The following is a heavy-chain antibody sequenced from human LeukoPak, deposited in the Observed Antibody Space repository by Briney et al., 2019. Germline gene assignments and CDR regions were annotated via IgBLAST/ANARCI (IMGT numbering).Heavy chain of an antibody. CDR2: INPNSGGT. J-gene: IGHJ5*02. CDR1: RYTFTDYY. Sequence: ASAKVSCKASRYTFTDYYMHWVRQAPGQGLEWMGWINPNSGGTNYAQKFQGRVTMTRDTSISTAYMELSRLRSDDTAVYYCARGGWSLGYCSSSSCLDWFDPWGQGTLVTVSS. CDR3: ARGGWSLGYCSSSSCLDWFDP. V-gene: IGHV1-2*02. D-gene: IGHD2-2*01.